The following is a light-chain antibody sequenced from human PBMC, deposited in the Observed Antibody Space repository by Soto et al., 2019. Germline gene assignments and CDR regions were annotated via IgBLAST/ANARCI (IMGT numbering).Light chain of an antibody. CDR2: DVS. CDR1: SSDVGGYNY. V-gene: IGLV2-14*03. Sequence: QSALTQPASVSGSLGHSITISCTGTSSDVGGYNYVTWYQQHPGEAPKLMIHDVSSRASGVPNRFSGSKSGTTASLTISGLQAEDEADYYCCSYASSTSYVFGTGTKVTVL. J-gene: IGLJ1*01. CDR3: CSYASSTSYV.